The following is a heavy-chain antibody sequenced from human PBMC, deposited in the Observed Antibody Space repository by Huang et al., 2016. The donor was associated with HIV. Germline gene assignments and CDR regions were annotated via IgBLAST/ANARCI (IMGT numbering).Heavy chain of an antibody. J-gene: IGHJ3*01. V-gene: IGHV4-34*01. D-gene: IGHD2-15*01. CDR2: VGYSGST. Sequence: QVQLQQWGAGLLKPSETLSLKCAVYGGSFRDHYWSWIRQVPGMGLEWIGEVGYSGSTNSNPSLKTRVTISVDPAKNQFSLKVNSVIAADTAVYYCARGTRFCSRDDCRRRSFDVWGQGTLVTVSS. CDR3: ARGTRFCSRDDCRRRSFDV. CDR1: GGSFRDHY.